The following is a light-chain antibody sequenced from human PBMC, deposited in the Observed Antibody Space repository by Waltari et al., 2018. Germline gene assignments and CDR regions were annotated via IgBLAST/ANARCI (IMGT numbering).Light chain of an antibody. V-gene: IGLV8-61*01. Sequence: QTVVTQEPSLSVSPGGTVTLTCALSSGSPPTTSYASWYQPTPVQATRTLIYTSNTRSSGVPDRFSGSIFGNKAALTITVDQADDESDYYCLLYMGGGIWVFGGGTKLTVI. J-gene: IGLJ3*02. CDR1: SGSPPTTSY. CDR3: LLYMGGGIWV. CDR2: TSN.